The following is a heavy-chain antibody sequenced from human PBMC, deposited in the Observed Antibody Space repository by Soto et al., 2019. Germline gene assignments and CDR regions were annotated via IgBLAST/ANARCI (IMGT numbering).Heavy chain of an antibody. D-gene: IGHD2-15*01. CDR2: VYPDDSDI. CDR3: ARGSVVEGTTNAFDI. J-gene: IGHJ3*02. CDR1: GYSFINYW. V-gene: IGHV5-51*01. Sequence: EVQLVQSGAEVKKPGESLKISCKGSGYSFINYWIGWVRQMPGKGLEWMGLVYPDDSDIRYSPSFQGQVTISADKSISTAYLQWSSLKASDTAMYYCARGSVVEGTTNAFDIWGQGTMVSVST.